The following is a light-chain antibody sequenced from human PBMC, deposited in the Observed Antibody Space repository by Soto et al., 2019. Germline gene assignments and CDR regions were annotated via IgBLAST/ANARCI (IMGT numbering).Light chain of an antibody. CDR2: EVS. CDR3: SSYTSSSTLGV. CDR1: SSDVGGYNY. V-gene: IGLV2-14*01. J-gene: IGLJ2*01. Sequence: QSALTQPASVSGSPGQSITISCTGTSSDVGGYNYVSWYQQHPGKAPKLMIYEVSNRPSGVSNRFSGSKSGNTASLTISGLQAEDEADYHCSSYTSSSTLGVFGGGTSSPS.